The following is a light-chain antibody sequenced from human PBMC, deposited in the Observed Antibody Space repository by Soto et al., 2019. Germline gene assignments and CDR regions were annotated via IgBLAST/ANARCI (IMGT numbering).Light chain of an antibody. J-gene: IGKJ2*01. CDR3: MQALQTPPYT. V-gene: IGKV2-28*01. CDR1: QSLLHSNGYNY. Sequence: DIVMTQSPLSLPVTPGEPDSISCRSSQSLLHSNGYNYLDWYLQKPGQSPQLLIYLGSNRASGVPDRFSGSGSGTDFTLKISRVVAEDVGFYYCMQALQTPPYTFGQGTKLEIK. CDR2: LGS.